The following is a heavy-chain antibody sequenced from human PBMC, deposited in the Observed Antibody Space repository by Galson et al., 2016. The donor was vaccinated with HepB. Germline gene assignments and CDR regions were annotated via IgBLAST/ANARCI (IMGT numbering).Heavy chain of an antibody. CDR2: IWPDGTSK. J-gene: IGHJ5*02. V-gene: IGHV3-33*01. D-gene: IGHD3-3*01. Sequence: SLRLSCAASGFTFSSHGMHWVRQAPGKGLIWVAVIWPDGTSKYNEDSVKGRFTISRDNSRNTLWLQMNSLRAEDTAVYFCATARNHHYDDFWSPPSGSWGQGTLVTVSS. CDR1: GFTFSSHG. CDR3: ATARNHHYDDFWSPPSGS.